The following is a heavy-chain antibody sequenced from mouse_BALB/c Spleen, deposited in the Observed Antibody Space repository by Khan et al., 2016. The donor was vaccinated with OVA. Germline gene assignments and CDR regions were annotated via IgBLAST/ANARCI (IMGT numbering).Heavy chain of an antibody. CDR2: INTYTGAP. CDR1: GYTFTNYG. Sequence: QIQLVQSGPELKKPGETVKISCKASGYTFTNYGMNWVKQAPGKGLKWMGWINTYTGAPTYTDDFKGRFAFSLEPSASTAYLQINNLKNEDMATYFCARGASYWYFDVWGAGTTVTVSS. V-gene: IGHV9-1*02. J-gene: IGHJ1*01. CDR3: ARGASYWYFDV.